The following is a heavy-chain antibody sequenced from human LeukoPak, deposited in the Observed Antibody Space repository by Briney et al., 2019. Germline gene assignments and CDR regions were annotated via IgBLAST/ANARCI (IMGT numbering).Heavy chain of an antibody. J-gene: IGHJ4*02. CDR1: GFTFSSYA. D-gene: IGHD5-24*01. CDR3: ARDDAWLQYGN. Sequence: PGGSLRLSCAASGFTFSSYAMSWVRQAPGKGLEWVSAISGSGGSTYYADSVKGRFTISRDNSKNTLYLQMNSLRADDTAVYYCARDDAWLQYGNWGQGTLVTVSS. V-gene: IGHV3-23*01. CDR2: ISGSGGST.